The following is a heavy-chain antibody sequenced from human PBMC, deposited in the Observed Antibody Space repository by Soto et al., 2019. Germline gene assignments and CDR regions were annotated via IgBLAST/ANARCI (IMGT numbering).Heavy chain of an antibody. V-gene: IGHV4-61*01. D-gene: IGHD3-22*01. CDR1: GGSVSSDNYY. CDR3: ARESYDSSGYYSRWFDP. CDR2: IYYSGST. J-gene: IGHJ5*02. Sequence: QVQLQESGPGLVKPSETLSLTCTVSGGSVSSDNYYWSWIRQPPGKGLEWIVYIYYSGSTNYNPSLKTRVTISVDTSKNQFSLKLSPVTAADTAVYYCARESYDSSGYYSRWFDPWGQGTLVTVYS.